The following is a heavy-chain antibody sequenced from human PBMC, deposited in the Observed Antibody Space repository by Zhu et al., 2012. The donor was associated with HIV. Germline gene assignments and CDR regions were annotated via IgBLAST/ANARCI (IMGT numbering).Heavy chain of an antibody. D-gene: IGHD3-10*01. CDR3: AGRDRTFGSGSYSRGNWFDP. CDR2: MYHSGST. CDR1: GYSISSGYY. V-gene: IGHV4-38-2*01. J-gene: IGHJ5*02. Sequence: QVQLQESGPGLVKPSETLSLTCAVFGYSISSGYYWGWIRQPPGKGLEWIGNMYHSGSTHYNPSLKSRVTISVDTSKNQFSLKLSSVTAADTAMYYCAGRDRTFGSGSYSRGNWFDPGAREPWSPSPQ.